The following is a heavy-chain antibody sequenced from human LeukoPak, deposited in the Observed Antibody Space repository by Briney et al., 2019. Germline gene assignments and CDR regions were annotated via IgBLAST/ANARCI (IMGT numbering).Heavy chain of an antibody. V-gene: IGHV1-18*01. Sequence: ASVKVSCKASGYTFTSYGISWVRQAPGQGLEWMGWISAYNGNTNYAQKLQGRVTMTTDTSTSTAYMELRSLRSDDTAVYYCARSPYYYGSSGYYDRVPNLYYFDYWGQGTLVTVSS. CDR3: ARSPYYYGSSGYYDRVPNLYYFDY. CDR2: ISAYNGNT. CDR1: GYTFTSYG. J-gene: IGHJ4*02. D-gene: IGHD3-22*01.